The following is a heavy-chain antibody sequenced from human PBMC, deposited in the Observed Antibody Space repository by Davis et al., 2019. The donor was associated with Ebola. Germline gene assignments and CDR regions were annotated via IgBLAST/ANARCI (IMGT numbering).Heavy chain of an antibody. CDR3: SRVGDITAASHFDD. V-gene: IGHV3-74*01. CDR1: GFTFSNYW. J-gene: IGHJ4*02. Sequence: GESLKISCAASGFTFSNYWMHWVRQAPGKGLVWVSCVSPDGSSAVYADSVKGRFTISRDNAKNTLYLQINSLRAEDTAMYFCSRVGDITAASHFDDWGQGSLVTVSS. CDR2: VSPDGSSA. D-gene: IGHD6-13*01.